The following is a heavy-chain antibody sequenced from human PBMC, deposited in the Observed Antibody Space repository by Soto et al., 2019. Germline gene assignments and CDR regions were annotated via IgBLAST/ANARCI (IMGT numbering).Heavy chain of an antibody. CDR2: IYYSGST. D-gene: IGHD4-17*01. Sequence: QVQLQESGPGLVKPSQTLSLTCTVSGGSISSGGYYWSWIRQHPGKGLEWIGYIYYSGSTYYNPSLKSRVTISVDTSKNQFSLKLSSVTAADTAVYYCARETKNDYGDRYEEYFQHWGQGTLVTVSS. J-gene: IGHJ1*01. V-gene: IGHV4-31*03. CDR3: ARETKNDYGDRYEEYFQH. CDR1: GGSISSGGYY.